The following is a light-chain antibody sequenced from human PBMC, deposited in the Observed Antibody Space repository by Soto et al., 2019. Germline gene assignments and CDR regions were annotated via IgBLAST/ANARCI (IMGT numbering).Light chain of an antibody. V-gene: IGKV1-5*01. Sequence: DIQMTQSPSTLSASVGDRVTITCRASQSISSWLAWYQQKPGKAPKLLIYDASSLESGVPSRFSGSGSGTEFTLTISSLQPDDFATYYFQQYNKTFGPGTKVDIK. CDR1: QSISSW. J-gene: IGKJ3*01. CDR2: DAS. CDR3: QQYNKT.